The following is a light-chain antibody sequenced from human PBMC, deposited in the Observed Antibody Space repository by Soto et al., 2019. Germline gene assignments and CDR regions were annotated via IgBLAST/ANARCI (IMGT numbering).Light chain of an antibody. CDR3: QQYNDWPPYT. J-gene: IGKJ2*01. CDR1: HSVSRR. V-gene: IGKV3-15*01. CDR2: GAS. Sequence: EMVMPTAPATLSVSPGERVTISGRAGHSVSRRLDWYQQKPGQAPRLLIYGASTRATGIPARFSGSGSGTDFTLTISSLQSEDFAVYYCQQYNDWPPYTFGQGTKLEIK.